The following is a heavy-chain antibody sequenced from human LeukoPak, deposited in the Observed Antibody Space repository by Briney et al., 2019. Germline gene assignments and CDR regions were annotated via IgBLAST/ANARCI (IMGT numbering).Heavy chain of an antibody. CDR3: AKWAAAGPDWFDP. CDR1: GFTVSSNY. J-gene: IGHJ5*02. CDR2: IYSGGST. Sequence: PGGSLRLSCAASGFTVSSNYMSWVRQAPGKGLEWVSVIYSGGSTYYADSVKGRFTISRDNSKNTLYLQMNSLRAEDTAVYYCAKWAAAGPDWFDPWGQGTLVTVSS. V-gene: IGHV3-53*01. D-gene: IGHD6-13*01.